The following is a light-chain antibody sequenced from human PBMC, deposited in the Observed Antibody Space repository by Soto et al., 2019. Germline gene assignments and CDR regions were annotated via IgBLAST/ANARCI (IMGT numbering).Light chain of an antibody. Sequence: QSALTQPASVSGSPGQSITISCTGSNSDIGGYNYVSWYDHHPGKAPRLIIYEVSNRPSGVSNRFSGSKSGNTASLTISGLQAEDEANYYCSSYRSTSPCVFGHGTKVTVL. J-gene: IGLJ1*01. CDR1: NSDIGGYNY. CDR2: EVS. CDR3: SSYRSTSPCV. V-gene: IGLV2-14*01.